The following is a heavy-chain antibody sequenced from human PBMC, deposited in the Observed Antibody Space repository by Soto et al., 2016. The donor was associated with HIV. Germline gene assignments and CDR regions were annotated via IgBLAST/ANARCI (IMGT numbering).Heavy chain of an antibody. J-gene: IGHJ4*02. CDR2: INPNSGGT. CDR1: GYNFPGYY. V-gene: IGHV1-2*02. CDR3: APSGARYFDR. D-gene: IGHD3-10*01. Sequence: QVQLVQSGAEVKKPGASVKVSCKASGYNFPGYYMHWIRQGPRQGFEWMGWINPNSGGTNYAQKFQGRVTMTRDTSISTAYMELSRLRSDDTAVYYCAPSGARYFDRWGQGTLVTVSS.